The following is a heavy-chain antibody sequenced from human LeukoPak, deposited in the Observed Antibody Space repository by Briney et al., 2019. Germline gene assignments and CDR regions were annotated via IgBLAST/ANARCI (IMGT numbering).Heavy chain of an antibody. CDR1: GFTFSDYY. D-gene: IGHD2-15*01. Sequence: GGSLRLSCAASGFTFSDYYMSWIRQAPGKGLEWVSYISSSGSTIYYADSVKGRFTISRDNAKNSLYLQMNSLRAEDAAVYYCASAYHAKQLLNWFDPWGQGTLVTVSS. J-gene: IGHJ5*02. CDR2: ISSSGSTI. CDR3: ASAYHAKQLLNWFDP. V-gene: IGHV3-11*01.